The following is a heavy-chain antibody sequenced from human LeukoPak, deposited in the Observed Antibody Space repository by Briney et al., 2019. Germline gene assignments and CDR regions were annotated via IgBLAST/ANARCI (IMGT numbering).Heavy chain of an antibody. CDR1: GFTFSNYA. V-gene: IGHV4-34*01. J-gene: IGHJ5*02. D-gene: IGHD2-21*02. Sequence: GSLRLSCAASGFTFSNYAMSWVRQPPGKGLEWIGEINHSGSTNYNPSLKSRVTISVDTSKNQFSLKLSSVTAADTAVYYCARGILLFLVVTATNWFDPWGQGTLVTVSS. CDR2: INHSGST. CDR3: ARGILLFLVVTATNWFDP.